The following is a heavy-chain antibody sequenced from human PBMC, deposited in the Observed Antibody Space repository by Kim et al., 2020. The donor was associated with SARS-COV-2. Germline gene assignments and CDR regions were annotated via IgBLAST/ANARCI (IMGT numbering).Heavy chain of an antibody. CDR2: FDPEDGET. J-gene: IGHJ6*02. V-gene: IGHV1-24*01. CDR3: ATGTTVTRYYYYYGMDV. CDR1: GYTLTELS. D-gene: IGHD4-17*01. Sequence: ASVKVSCKVPGYTLTELSMHWVRQAPGKGLEWMGGFDPEDGETIYAQKFQGRVTMTEDTSTDTAYMELSSLRSEDTAVYYCATGTTVTRYYYYYGMDVWGQGTTVTVSS.